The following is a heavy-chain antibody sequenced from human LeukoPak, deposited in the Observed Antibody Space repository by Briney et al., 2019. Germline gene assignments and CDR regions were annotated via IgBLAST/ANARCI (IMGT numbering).Heavy chain of an antibody. V-gene: IGHV3-21*01. CDR3: TREDHSNYNY. Sequence: PGGSLRLSCAASGFTFNNYGMNWVRQAPGKGLEWVSSISGSSNYIYYADSVKGRFTISRDNAKNSLYLQMNSLRAEDTAVYYCTREDHSNYNYWGQGTLVTVSS. CDR2: ISGSSNYI. J-gene: IGHJ4*02. CDR1: GFTFNNYG. D-gene: IGHD4-11*01.